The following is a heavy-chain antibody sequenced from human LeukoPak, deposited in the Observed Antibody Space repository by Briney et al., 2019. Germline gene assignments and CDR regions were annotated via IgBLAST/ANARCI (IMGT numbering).Heavy chain of an antibody. CDR2: IRSKAVSYAT. CDR3: TRLWGDCGGDCYSHDY. J-gene: IGHJ4*02. D-gene: IGHD2-21*02. Sequence: GGSLKLSCVASGFTFSGSVMHWVRQASGKRLEWVCRIRSKAVSYATAYAASVKGRFTISRDDSKNTAYLQMNSLRTEDTAVYYCTRLWGDCGGDCYSHDYWGQGALVTVSS. V-gene: IGHV3-73*01. CDR1: GFTFSGSV.